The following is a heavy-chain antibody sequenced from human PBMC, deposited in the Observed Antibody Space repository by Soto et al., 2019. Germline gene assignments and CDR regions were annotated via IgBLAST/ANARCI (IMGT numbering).Heavy chain of an antibody. V-gene: IGHV1-69*13. Sequence: ASVKVSCKASGGTFSSYAIIWVRQAPGQGLEWMGGVIPVFDTSNHAQRFQGRVTITADESTNTAYMELSSLRSEDTALYYCARGKQGYYGLDVWGQGTTGTSP. CDR1: GGTFSSYA. J-gene: IGHJ6*02. D-gene: IGHD6-13*01. CDR3: ARGKQGYYGLDV. CDR2: VIPVFDTS.